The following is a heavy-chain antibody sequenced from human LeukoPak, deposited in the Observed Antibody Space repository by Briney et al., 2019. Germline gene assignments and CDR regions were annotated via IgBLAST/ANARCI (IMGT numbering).Heavy chain of an antibody. Sequence: PGGSLRLSCAASGFTLDDYWTSWVRQAPGKRLEWVANIKEDGSEKNYVDSVKGRFIISRDNTKNSLYLQMNSLRDEDTAVYYCARDSVRGVLYDYWGQGTLVTVSS. CDR3: ARDSVRGVLYDY. D-gene: IGHD3-10*01. CDR2: IKEDGSEK. V-gene: IGHV3-7*01. J-gene: IGHJ4*02. CDR1: GFTLDDYW.